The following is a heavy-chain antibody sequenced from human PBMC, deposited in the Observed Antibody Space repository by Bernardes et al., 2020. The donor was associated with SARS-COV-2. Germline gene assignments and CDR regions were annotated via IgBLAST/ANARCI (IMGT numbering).Heavy chain of an antibody. Sequence: ASVKVSCKASGYTFTSYDINWVRQATGQGLEWMGWMNPNNDNTGYAQKFQGRVTMTRNTSISTAYMELSSLRSEDTAVYYCARGLHSSGYTRSDSWGQGTLVTVSS. J-gene: IGHJ4*02. CDR2: MNPNNDNT. D-gene: IGHD3-22*01. V-gene: IGHV1-8*01. CDR3: ARGLHSSGYTRSDS. CDR1: GYTFTSYD.